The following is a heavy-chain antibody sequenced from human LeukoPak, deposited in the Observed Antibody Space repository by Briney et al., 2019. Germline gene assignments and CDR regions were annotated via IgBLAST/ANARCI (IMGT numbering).Heavy chain of an antibody. D-gene: IGHD6-13*01. Sequence: VASVKVSCKASGGTFSSYAISWVRQAPGQGLEWMGGIIPIFGTANYAQKFQGRVTITADESTSTAYMELSSLRSEDTAVYYCAREDSSSWYAWFDPWGQGTLVTVSS. CDR2: IIPIFGTA. CDR1: GGTFSSYA. J-gene: IGHJ5*02. V-gene: IGHV1-69*13. CDR3: AREDSSSWYAWFDP.